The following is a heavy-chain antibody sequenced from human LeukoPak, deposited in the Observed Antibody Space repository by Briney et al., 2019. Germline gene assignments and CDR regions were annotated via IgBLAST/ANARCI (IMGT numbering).Heavy chain of an antibody. CDR3: ATVCSGGSCYWADY. V-gene: IGHV1-24*01. Sequence: ASVKVSCKVSGYTLTELSVHWVRQAPGKGLEWMGGFGPEDGETIYAQKFQGRVTMTEDTSTDTAYMELSSLRSEDTAVYYCATVCSGGSCYWADYWGQGALVTVSS. J-gene: IGHJ4*02. CDR2: FGPEDGET. D-gene: IGHD2-15*01. CDR1: GYTLTELS.